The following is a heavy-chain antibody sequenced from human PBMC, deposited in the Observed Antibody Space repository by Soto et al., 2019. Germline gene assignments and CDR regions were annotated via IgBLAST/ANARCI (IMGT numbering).Heavy chain of an antibody. CDR3: ASGGERGYNTNYYGMDV. V-gene: IGHV4-31*03. CDR1: CGSISSGGYY. Sequence: PSETLSLTCTVSCGSISSGGYYWSWIRQHPGKGLEWIGYIYYSGSTYYNPSLKSRVTISVDTSKNQFSLKLSSVTAADTAVYYCASGGERGYNTNYYGMDVWGQGTTVTVSS. CDR2: IYYSGST. D-gene: IGHD5-18*01. J-gene: IGHJ6*02.